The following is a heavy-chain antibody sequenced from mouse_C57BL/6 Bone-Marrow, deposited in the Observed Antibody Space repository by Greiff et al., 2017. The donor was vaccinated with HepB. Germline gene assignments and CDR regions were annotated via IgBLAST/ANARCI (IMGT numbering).Heavy chain of an antibody. CDR1: GFTFSDYY. V-gene: IGHV5-12*01. CDR3: ASLTTVVAYWYFDV. Sequence: EVKLMKSGGGLVQPGGSLKLSCAASGFTFSDYYMYWVRQTPEKRLEWVAYISNGGGSTYYPDTVKGRFTISRDNAKNTLYLQMSRLKSEDTAMYYCASLTTVVAYWYFDVWGTGTTVTVSS. D-gene: IGHD1-1*01. J-gene: IGHJ1*03. CDR2: ISNGGGST.